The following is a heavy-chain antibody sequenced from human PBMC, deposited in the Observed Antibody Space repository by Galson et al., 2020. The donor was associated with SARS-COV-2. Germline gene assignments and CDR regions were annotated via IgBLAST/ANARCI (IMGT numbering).Heavy chain of an antibody. CDR1: GYSINSDFY. CDR3: SRPSSSGYYAMWYFDL. CDR2: IHHSGTT. Sequence: SETLSLTCAVSGYSINSDFYWAWIRQPPGKGLQWIGRIHHSGTTYQNPSLKSRVAISLDPSKNQFSLNLGSVTAADTAVDYCSRPSSSGYYAMWYFDLWGRGTLVAVSS. D-gene: IGHD3-22*01. V-gene: IGHV4-38-2*01. J-gene: IGHJ2*01.